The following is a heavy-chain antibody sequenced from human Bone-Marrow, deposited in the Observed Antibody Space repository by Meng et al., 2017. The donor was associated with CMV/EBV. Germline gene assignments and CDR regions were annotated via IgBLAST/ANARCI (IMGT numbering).Heavy chain of an antibody. J-gene: IGHJ4*02. CDR3: VGGVATPAY. V-gene: IGHV3-30*03. D-gene: IGHD4-23*01. Sequence: GESLKISCAASGFTFSNAWLSWVRQAPGKGLEWVSVISFDGNTKYYADSVQGRFTISRDNSRNTLNLLMNSLRTEDTAVYYCVGGVATPAYWGPGTLVTVSS. CDR1: GFTFSNAW. CDR2: ISFDGNTK.